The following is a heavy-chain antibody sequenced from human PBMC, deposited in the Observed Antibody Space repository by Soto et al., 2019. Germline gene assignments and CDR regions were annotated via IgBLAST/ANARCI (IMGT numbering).Heavy chain of an antibody. CDR1: GFSLSTSGVG. CDR2: IYWDDDK. Sequence: QITLKESGPTLVKPTQTLTLTCTFSGFSLSTSGVGVGWIRQPPGKALEWLALIYWDDDKRYSPSLKSRLTITKETSKNPVVLTMNNMDPVDTATYYCAHRPGGSYSDAFDIWGQGTMVTVSS. V-gene: IGHV2-5*02. CDR3: AHRPGGSYSDAFDI. D-gene: IGHD1-26*01. J-gene: IGHJ3*02.